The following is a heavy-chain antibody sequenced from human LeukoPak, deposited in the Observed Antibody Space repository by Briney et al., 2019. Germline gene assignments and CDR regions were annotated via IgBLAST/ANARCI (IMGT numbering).Heavy chain of an antibody. D-gene: IGHD2-15*01. CDR2: ISGYNGNT. J-gene: IGHJ5*02. CDR3: AFTGCSGGSCYDWFDP. Sequence: ASVKVSCKASGYTFTIYGISWVRQAPGQGLEWMGWISGYNGNTNYAQKLQGRVTMTTDTSTSTAYMELRSLISDDTAIYYCAFTGCSGGSCYDWFDPWGQGTLVTVSS. V-gene: IGHV1-18*01. CDR1: GYTFTIYG.